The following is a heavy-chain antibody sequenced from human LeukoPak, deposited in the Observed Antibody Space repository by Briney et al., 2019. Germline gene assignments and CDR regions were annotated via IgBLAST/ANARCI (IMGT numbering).Heavy chain of an antibody. V-gene: IGHV1-2*02. Sequence: ASVKVSCKASGYTFTGYYMHWVRQAPGQRPEWVGWINPKSGDTNSAQKFQGRVTLTRDTSISTAYMELNRLTSGDTAVYYCVRSASNAFDVWGQGTMVTVSS. J-gene: IGHJ3*01. D-gene: IGHD3-3*01. CDR2: INPKSGDT. CDR3: VRSASNAFDV. CDR1: GYTFTGYY.